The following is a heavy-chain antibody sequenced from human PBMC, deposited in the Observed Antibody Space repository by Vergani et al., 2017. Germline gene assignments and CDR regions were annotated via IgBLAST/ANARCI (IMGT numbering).Heavy chain of an antibody. CDR2: INPSGGST. Sequence: QVQLVQSGAEVKKPGASVKVSCKASGYTFTSYYMHWVRQAPGQGLEWMGIINPSGGSTSYAQKFQGRVTMTRDTSTSPVYMELSSLRSEDTAVYYCARDYLTYYYYYGMDVWGQGTTVTVSS. CDR3: ARDYLTYYYYYGMDV. V-gene: IGHV1-46*01. D-gene: IGHD1-14*01. CDR1: GYTFTSYY. J-gene: IGHJ6*02.